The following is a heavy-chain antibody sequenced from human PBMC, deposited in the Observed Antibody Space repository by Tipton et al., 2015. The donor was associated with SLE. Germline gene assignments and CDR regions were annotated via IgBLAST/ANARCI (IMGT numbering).Heavy chain of an antibody. D-gene: IGHD1-26*01. J-gene: IGHJ4*02. CDR2: IWFDGSNK. CDR3: AREIPSTWEPFDY. CDR1: GFTFSTYA. Sequence: SLRLSCTASGFTFSTYAMHWVRQAPGKGLEWVAVIWFDGSNKDYADSVKGRFTISRDNSKNTLYLQMNSLRAEDTAVYYCAREIPSTWEPFDYWGQGTLVTVSS. V-gene: IGHV3-33*01.